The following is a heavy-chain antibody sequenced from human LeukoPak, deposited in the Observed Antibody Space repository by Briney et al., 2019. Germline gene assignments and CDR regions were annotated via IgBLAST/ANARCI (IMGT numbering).Heavy chain of an antibody. Sequence: PSETLSLTCAVYGGSFSGYYWSWIRQPPGKGLEWIGEIKHSGSTNYNPSLKSRVTISVDTSKNQFSLKLSSVTAADTAVYYCARVFDYGEYRDWFDPWGQGTLVTVSS. CDR2: IKHSGST. CDR1: GGSFSGYY. J-gene: IGHJ5*02. D-gene: IGHD4-17*01. CDR3: ARVFDYGEYRDWFDP. V-gene: IGHV4-34*01.